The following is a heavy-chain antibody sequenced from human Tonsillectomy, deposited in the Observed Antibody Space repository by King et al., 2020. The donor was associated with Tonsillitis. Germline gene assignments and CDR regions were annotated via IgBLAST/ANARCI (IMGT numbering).Heavy chain of an antibody. CDR3: ARALTYYDFWSGYHVDY. CDR2: ISGYNGNT. V-gene: IGHV1-18*01. J-gene: IGHJ4*02. D-gene: IGHD3-3*01. Sequence: HVQLVESGAEVKKPGASVKVSCKASGYTFTSYGISWVRQAPGQGLEWMGWISGYNGNTHYAQKLQGRVTMTTDTSTTTAYMELRSLRSDDTAVYYCARALTYYDFWSGYHVDYWGQGTLVTVSS. CDR1: GYTFTSYG.